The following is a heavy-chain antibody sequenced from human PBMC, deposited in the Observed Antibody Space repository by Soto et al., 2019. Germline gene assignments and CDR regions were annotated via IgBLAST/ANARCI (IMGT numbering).Heavy chain of an antibody. CDR2: INHSGST. CDR1: GGSFSGYY. V-gene: IGHV4-34*01. CDR3: ARTYYDSSVYYSPLRVDSYYGMDV. Sequence: ASETLSLTCAVYGGSFSGYYWSWIRQPPGKGLEWIGEINHSGSTNYNPSLKSRVTISVDKSKNQFSLKLSSVTAADTAVYYCARTYYDSSVYYSPLRVDSYYGMDVWGQGTTVTVSS. J-gene: IGHJ6*02. D-gene: IGHD3-22*01.